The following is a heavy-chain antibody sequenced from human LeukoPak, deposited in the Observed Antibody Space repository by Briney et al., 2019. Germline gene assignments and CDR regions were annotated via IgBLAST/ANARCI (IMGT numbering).Heavy chain of an antibody. CDR1: GFTFSSYG. CDR3: AKDRVAVAEEDY. J-gene: IGHJ4*02. Sequence: PGGSLRLSCAASGFTFSSYGMHWVRQAPGKGLEWVAFIRYDGSNKYYADSVKGRFTISRDNSKNTLYLQMNSLRAEDTAVYYCAKDRVAVAEEDYWGQGTLVTVSS. CDR2: IRYDGSNK. V-gene: IGHV3-30*02. D-gene: IGHD6-19*01.